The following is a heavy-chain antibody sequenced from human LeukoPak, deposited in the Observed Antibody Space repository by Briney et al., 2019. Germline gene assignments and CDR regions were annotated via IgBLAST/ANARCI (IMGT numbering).Heavy chain of an antibody. D-gene: IGHD4-23*01. Sequence: GASVKVSCKASGGTFSSYAISWVRQAPGQGLEWMGGIIPIFGTANYAQKFQGRVTITADKSTSTAYMELSSLRSEDTAVYYCARAYGGNGEGHEYFQHWGQGTLVTVSS. CDR1: GGTFSSYA. CDR2: IIPIFGTA. J-gene: IGHJ1*01. V-gene: IGHV1-69*06. CDR3: ARAYGGNGEGHEYFQH.